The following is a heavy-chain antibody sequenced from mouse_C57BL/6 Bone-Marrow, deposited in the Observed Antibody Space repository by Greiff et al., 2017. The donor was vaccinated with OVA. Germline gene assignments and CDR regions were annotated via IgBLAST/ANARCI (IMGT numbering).Heavy chain of an antibody. CDR3: ARKPVRGIYSRYAMYY. V-gene: IGHV1-64*01. J-gene: IGHJ4*01. D-gene: IGHD2-1*01. CDR1: GYTFTSYW. CDR2: LPPNSGST. Sequence: QVQLQQPGAELVKPGASVKLSCKASGYTFTSYWMHWVKQRPGQGLEWIGMLPPNSGSTNYNEKFKRQATLTVDKSSSTAYRQLSSLTAEDSSGYYWARKPVRGIYSRYAMYYWGQGTSVTVSS.